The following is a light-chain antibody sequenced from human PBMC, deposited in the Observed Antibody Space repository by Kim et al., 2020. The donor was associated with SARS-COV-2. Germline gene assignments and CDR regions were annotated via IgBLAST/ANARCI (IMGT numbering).Light chain of an antibody. V-gene: IGLV2-14*04. CDR3: ISYASTRSYV. CDR2: DVN. J-gene: IGLJ1*01. CDR1: YNY. Sequence: YNYVSWFQQPPGKAPKPMIFDVNQRPSGLSDRFSGSKSGNTASLTISGLQAEDEADYYCISYASTRSYVFGTGTKVTVL.